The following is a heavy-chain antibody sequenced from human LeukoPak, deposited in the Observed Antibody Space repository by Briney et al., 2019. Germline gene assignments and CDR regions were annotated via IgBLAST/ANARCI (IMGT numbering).Heavy chain of an antibody. Sequence: ASVKVSCKASGYTFTSNGISWVRQGPGQGLEWMGWISAYNGNTKFAQKLQGRVTMTTDTSTSTAYMELSSLRSEDTAVYYCARDIAVATTRYDAFDIWGQGTVVTVSS. CDR2: ISAYNGNT. CDR1: GYTFTSNG. CDR3: ARDIAVATTRYDAFDI. D-gene: IGHD1-26*01. V-gene: IGHV1-18*01. J-gene: IGHJ3*02.